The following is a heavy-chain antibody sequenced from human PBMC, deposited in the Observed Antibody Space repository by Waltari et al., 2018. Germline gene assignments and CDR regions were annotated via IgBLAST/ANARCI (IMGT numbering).Heavy chain of an antibody. J-gene: IGHJ5*02. D-gene: IGHD6-13*01. Sequence: EVQLVESGGGLIQPGGSLRLSCAASGFTVSRNYMSWVRQAPGKGLEWVSVIYSGGSTYYADSVKGRFTISRDNSKNTLYLQMNSLRAEDTAVYYCARDKSSSWAYNWFDPWGQGTLVTVSS. CDR2: IYSGGST. V-gene: IGHV3-53*01. CDR1: GFTVSRNY. CDR3: ARDKSSSWAYNWFDP.